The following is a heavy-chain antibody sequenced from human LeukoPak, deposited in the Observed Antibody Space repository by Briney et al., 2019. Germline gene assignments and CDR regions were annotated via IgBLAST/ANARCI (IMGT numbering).Heavy chain of an antibody. J-gene: IGHJ5*02. V-gene: IGHV4-31*03. CDR1: GGSISSGGYY. Sequence: SETLSLTCTVSGGSISSGGYYWSWIRQHPGKGLEWIGYIYYSGSTYYNPSLKSRVTISVDTSKNQFSLELSSVTAADTAVYYCARGLEDIVVVSAAIGWFDPWGQGTLVTVSS. CDR2: IYYSGST. CDR3: ARGLEDIVVVSAAIGWFDP. D-gene: IGHD2-2*02.